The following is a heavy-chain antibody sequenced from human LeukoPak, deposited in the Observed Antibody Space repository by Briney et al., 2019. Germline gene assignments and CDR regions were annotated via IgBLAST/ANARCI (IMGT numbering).Heavy chain of an antibody. CDR1: GGSFSGYY. V-gene: IGHV4-34*01. Sequence: SETLSLTCAVYGGSFSGYYWSWIRQPPGKGLEWIGEINHSGSTNYNPSLKSRVTISVDTSKNQFSLKLSSVTAADTAVYYCARSSSWYIYYFDYWGQGTLVTVSS. D-gene: IGHD6-13*01. J-gene: IGHJ4*02. CDR3: ARSSSWYIYYFDY. CDR2: INHSGST.